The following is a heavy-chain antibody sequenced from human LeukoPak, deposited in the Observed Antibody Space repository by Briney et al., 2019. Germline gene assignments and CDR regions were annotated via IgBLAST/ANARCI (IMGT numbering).Heavy chain of an antibody. V-gene: IGHV3-23*01. Sequence: SGGSLRLSCAASGFTFSAYYMNWVRQAPGKGLEWVSAISGSGGSTYYADSVKGRFTISRDNSKNTLYLQMNSLRAEDTAVYYCAKDALAWGVDYWGQGTLVTVSS. CDR3: AKDALAWGVDY. CDR2: ISGSGGST. CDR1: GFTFSAYY. J-gene: IGHJ4*02. D-gene: IGHD3-16*01.